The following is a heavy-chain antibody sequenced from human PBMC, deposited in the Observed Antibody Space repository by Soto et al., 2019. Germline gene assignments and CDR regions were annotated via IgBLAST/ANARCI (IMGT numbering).Heavy chain of an antibody. D-gene: IGHD6-13*01. CDR1: GYTFTSYG. Sequence: QVQLVQSGAEVKKPGASVKVSCKASGYTFTSYGISWVRQAPGQGLEWMGWISAYNGNTNYAQKLQGRVTMTTDTSTRTAYMELRGLRSDGTAVYYCARWNWALAVAGRAPDYYYYGMDVWGQGTTVTVSS. CDR3: ARWNWALAVAGRAPDYYYYGMDV. V-gene: IGHV1-18*01. CDR2: ISAYNGNT. J-gene: IGHJ6*02.